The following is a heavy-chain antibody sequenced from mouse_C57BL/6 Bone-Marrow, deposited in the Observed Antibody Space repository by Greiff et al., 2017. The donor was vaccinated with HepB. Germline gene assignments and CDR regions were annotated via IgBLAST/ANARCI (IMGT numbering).Heavy chain of an antibody. CDR2: IDPETGGT. CDR1: GYTFTDYE. D-gene: IGHD1-1*01. Sequence: ESGAELVRPGASVTLSCKASGYTFTDYEMHWVKQTPVHGLEWIGAIDPETGGTAYNQKFKGKAILTADKSSSTAYMELRSLTSEDSAVYYCTRGTTVVATDYWGQGTTLTVSS. J-gene: IGHJ2*01. V-gene: IGHV1-15*01. CDR3: TRGTTVVATDY.